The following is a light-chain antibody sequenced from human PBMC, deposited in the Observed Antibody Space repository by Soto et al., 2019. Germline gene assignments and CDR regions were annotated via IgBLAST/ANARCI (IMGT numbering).Light chain of an antibody. V-gene: IGKV1-27*01. Sequence: DIQMTQSPSSLSASVGDRVTITCRASQAIYNYLAWYQQKPGKVRTLVISAAYTLQSGVPSRFSRSGYGTDFTLTISSLQPEDVETYYCQQFSAVPTFGGGTKVEI. CDR3: QQFSAVPT. CDR1: QAIYNY. J-gene: IGKJ4*01. CDR2: AAY.